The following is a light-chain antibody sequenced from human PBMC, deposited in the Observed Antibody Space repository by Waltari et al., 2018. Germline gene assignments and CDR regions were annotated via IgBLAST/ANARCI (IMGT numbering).Light chain of an antibody. Sequence: LSASVGDRVTITCRASQSIVSWVAWYQQKPGKAPKLLIDKASSLQSGVPSTFSGSGSGTDFTLTISSLQPDDFATYYCQQYFSGCTFGQGTNLEIK. J-gene: IGKJ2*02. CDR2: KAS. V-gene: IGKV1-5*03. CDR3: QQYFSGCT. CDR1: QSIVSW.